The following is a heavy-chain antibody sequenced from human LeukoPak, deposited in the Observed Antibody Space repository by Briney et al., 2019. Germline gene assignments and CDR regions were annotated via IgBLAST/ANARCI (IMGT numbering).Heavy chain of an antibody. D-gene: IGHD3-22*01. CDR3: ALSSGAYDSAGYFGY. CDR1: GYSFANYW. Sequence: GESLKISCKGSGYSFANYWVGWVRQMPGKGLEWMGIIYPNASDTRYSPSFRGRVTISADKSIATAYLRWNSLKASDTAMYYCALSSGAYDSAGYFGYWGQGTLVTVSS. CDR2: IYPNASDT. J-gene: IGHJ4*02. V-gene: IGHV5-51*01.